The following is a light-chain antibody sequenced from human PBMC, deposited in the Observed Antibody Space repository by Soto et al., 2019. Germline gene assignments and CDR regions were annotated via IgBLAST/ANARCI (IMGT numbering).Light chain of an antibody. CDR1: QSFSGD. CDR2: DAS. CDR3: QQRSNWPPVIT. Sequence: DILLTQSPATLSLSPGERATHSCRASQSFSGDLAWYQQKPGQAPRLLIYDASKRATGIPARFSGRGSGTDFTLTISSLEPEDFAVYYCQQRSNWPPVITFGQGTRLEIK. V-gene: IGKV3-11*01. J-gene: IGKJ5*01.